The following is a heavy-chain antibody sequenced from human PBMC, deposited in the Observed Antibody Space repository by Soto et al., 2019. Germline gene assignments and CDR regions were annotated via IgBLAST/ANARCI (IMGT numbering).Heavy chain of an antibody. V-gene: IGHV3-30-3*01. CDR2: ISYDGSNK. D-gene: IGHD6-13*01. CDR3: ARVRIAAAGRPYYFDY. CDR1: GFTFSSYA. J-gene: IGHJ4*02. Sequence: QVPLVESGGGVVQPGRSLRLSCAASGFTFSSYAMHWVRQAPGKGLEWVAVISYDGSNKYYADSVKGRFTISRDNSKNTLYLQMNSLRAEDTAVYYCARVRIAAAGRPYYFDYWGQGTLVTVSS.